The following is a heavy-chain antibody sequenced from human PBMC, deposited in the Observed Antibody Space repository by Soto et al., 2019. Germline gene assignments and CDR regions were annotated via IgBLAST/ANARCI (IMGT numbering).Heavy chain of an antibody. CDR2: ISSSSSYI. Sequence: GGSLRLSCAASGFTFSSYSMNWVRQAPGKGLEWVSSISSSSSYIYYADSVKGRFTISRDNAKNSLYLQMNSLRAEDTAVYSCARRTILRSSYALDYWGQGTLVTVSS. V-gene: IGHV3-21*01. CDR1: GFTFSSYS. CDR3: ARRTILRSSYALDY. D-gene: IGHD6-6*01. J-gene: IGHJ4*02.